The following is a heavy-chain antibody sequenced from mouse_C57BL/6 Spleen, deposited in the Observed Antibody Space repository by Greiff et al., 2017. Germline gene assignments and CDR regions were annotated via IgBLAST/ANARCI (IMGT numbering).Heavy chain of an antibody. Sequence: EVQLQESGPELVKPGASVKISCKASGYSFTDYNMNWVKQSNGKSLEWIGVINPNYGTTSYNQKFKGKATLTVDQSSSTAYMQLNSLTSEDSAVYYCAREEVDGYYGPWFAYWGQGTLVTVSA. J-gene: IGHJ3*01. D-gene: IGHD2-3*01. CDR1: GYSFTDYN. CDR3: AREEVDGYYGPWFAY. V-gene: IGHV1-39*01. CDR2: INPNYGTT.